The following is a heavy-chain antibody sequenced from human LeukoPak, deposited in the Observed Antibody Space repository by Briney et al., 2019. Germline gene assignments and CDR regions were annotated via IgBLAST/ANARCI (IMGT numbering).Heavy chain of an antibody. J-gene: IGHJ6*03. CDR2: MNPNSGNT. CDR3: ARARRGYSLSYYYMDV. V-gene: IGHV1-8*03. Sequence: ASVKVSCKASGYTFTSYDINWVRQATGQGLEWMGWMNPNSGNTGYAQKFQGRVTITRNNSISTAYMELSSLRSEDTAVYYCARARRGYSLSYYYMDVWGKGTTVTVSS. D-gene: IGHD5-18*01. CDR1: GYTFTSYD.